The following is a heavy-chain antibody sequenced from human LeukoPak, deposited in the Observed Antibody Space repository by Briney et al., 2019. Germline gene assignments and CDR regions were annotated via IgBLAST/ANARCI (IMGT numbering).Heavy chain of an antibody. J-gene: IGHJ6*01. CDR3: VRDDGDV. CDR2: INEDGSGK. CDR1: GFTFSNYW. Sequence: GGSLRLSCVFSGFTFSNYWMKWVRQAPGKGLEWVASINEDGSGKYSMDSVKDRVTIYRDNANNSLDMQINSLTVEDTVIYYCVRDDGDVCGEGATVTVSS. V-gene: IGHV3-7*01.